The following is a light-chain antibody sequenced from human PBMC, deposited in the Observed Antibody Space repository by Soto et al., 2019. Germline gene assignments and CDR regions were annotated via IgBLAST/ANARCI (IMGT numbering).Light chain of an antibody. J-gene: IGLJ2*01. CDR3: RSYTSSSTLVV. CDR2: DVS. CDR1: SSDVGGYNY. Sequence: QSALTQPASVSGSPGQSITISCTGTSSDVGGYNYVSWYQQHPGKAPKLMIYDVSNRPSGVSNRFSGSKSGNTASLTTSGLQAEDEGDYYCRSYTSSSTLVVFGGGPKLTVL. V-gene: IGLV2-14*01.